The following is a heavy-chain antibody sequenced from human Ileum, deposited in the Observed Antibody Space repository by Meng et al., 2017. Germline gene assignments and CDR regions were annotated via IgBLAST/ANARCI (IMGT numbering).Heavy chain of an antibody. V-gene: IGHV1-2*06. CDR3: ASDLRGSVRSFTDY. Sequence: ASVKVSCKACGYTFTGYYIHWVRQAPGQGLEWMGRINLNSGGTNYAQKFQGRVTMTRDSSISTAYMELSSLRSDDTAVYYCASDLRGSVRSFTDYWGQGTLVTVSS. D-gene: IGHD3-10*01. J-gene: IGHJ4*02. CDR1: GYTFTGYY. CDR2: INLNSGGT.